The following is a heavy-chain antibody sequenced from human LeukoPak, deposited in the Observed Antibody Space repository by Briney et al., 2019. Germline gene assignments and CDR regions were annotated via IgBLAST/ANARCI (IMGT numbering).Heavy chain of an antibody. V-gene: IGHV3-21*01. CDR3: ARDPRRVYSGSLLNWFDP. D-gene: IGHD1-26*01. CDR2: ISSSSSYI. Sequence: GGTLRLSCAASGFTFSSYSMNWVRQAPGKGLEWVSSISSSSSYIYYADSVKGRFTISRDNAKNSLYLQMNSLRAEDTAVYYCARDPRRVYSGSLLNWFDPWGQGTLVTVSS. CDR1: GFTFSSYS. J-gene: IGHJ5*02.